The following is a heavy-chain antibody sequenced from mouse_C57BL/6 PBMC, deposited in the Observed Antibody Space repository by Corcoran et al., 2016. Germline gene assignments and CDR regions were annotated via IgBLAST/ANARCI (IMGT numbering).Heavy chain of an antibody. CDR2: INPYNDGT. V-gene: IGHV1-19*01. J-gene: IGHJ4*01. Sequence: EVQLQQSGPVLVKPGASVKMSCKASGYTFTDYYMNWVKQSHGKSLEWIGVINPYNDGTSYNQKFKGKATLTVDKSSSTAYMELNSLTSEDSAVYYCARVRTVVENYAMDYWGQGTSVTVSS. CDR3: ARVRTVVENYAMDY. D-gene: IGHD1-1*01. CDR1: GYTFTDYY.